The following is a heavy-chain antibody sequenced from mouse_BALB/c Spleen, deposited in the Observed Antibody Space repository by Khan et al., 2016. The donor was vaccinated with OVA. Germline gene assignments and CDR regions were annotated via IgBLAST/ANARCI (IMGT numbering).Heavy chain of an antibody. CDR1: GFTFSSYG. J-gene: IGHJ3*01. D-gene: IGHD2-1*01. CDR3: ARPGNS. V-gene: IGHV5-6*01. Sequence: EVELVESGGDLVKPGGSLKLSCVASGFTFSSYGMPWVRQKPDKRLEWVATTTSGGSYTHFADSVKGRVTVSRDKAKNTPYLQLTSLKSESTAMYYCARPGNSWGQRTLVTVSA. CDR2: TTSGGSYT.